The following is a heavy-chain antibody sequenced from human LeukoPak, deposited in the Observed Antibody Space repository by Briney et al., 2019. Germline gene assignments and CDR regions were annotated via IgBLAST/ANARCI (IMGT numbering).Heavy chain of an antibody. D-gene: IGHD4-23*01. J-gene: IGHJ4*02. CDR3: ARDRGKDYFDS. CDR1: GLTFTSHG. Sequence: GTSLRLSCTTSGLTFTSHGFHWLRQVVGKRLEWVAFVRNDGSDTYHANSVKGRFSISRGDSKNTLYLQMNSLRPEDTAIYYCARDRGKDYFDSWGQGTQVTVSS. V-gene: IGHV3-33*01. CDR2: VRNDGSDT.